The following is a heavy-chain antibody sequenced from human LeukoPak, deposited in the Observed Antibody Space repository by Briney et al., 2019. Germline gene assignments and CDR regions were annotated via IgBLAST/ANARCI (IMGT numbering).Heavy chain of an antibody. J-gene: IGHJ4*02. D-gene: IGHD3-22*01. CDR2: ISWNSGSI. Sequence: GGSLRLSCGASGFTFDDYAMHWVRQAPGKGLEWVSGISWNSGSIGYADSVKGRFTISRDNAKNSLYLQMNSLRAEDTALYYCAKDIDYYDSSGSFDYWGQGTLVTVSS. CDR1: GFTFDDYA. V-gene: IGHV3-9*01. CDR3: AKDIDYYDSSGSFDY.